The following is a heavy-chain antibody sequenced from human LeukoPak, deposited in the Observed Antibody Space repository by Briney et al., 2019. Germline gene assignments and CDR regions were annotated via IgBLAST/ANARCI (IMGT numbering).Heavy chain of an antibody. CDR3: ARDRLHHFDY. CDR1: GFTFSRYG. CDR2: IQNDGSNK. J-gene: IGHJ4*02. Sequence: PGGSLRLSCTASGFTFSRYGMHWVRQAPGKGLEWVAFIQNDGSNKYYTDSVKGRFTISRDNAKNSLYLQMNSLRAEDTAVYYCARDRLHHFDYWGQGTLVTVSS. V-gene: IGHV3-30*02.